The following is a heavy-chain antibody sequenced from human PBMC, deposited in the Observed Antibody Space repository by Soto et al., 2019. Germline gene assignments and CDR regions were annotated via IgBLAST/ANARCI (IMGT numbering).Heavy chain of an antibody. D-gene: IGHD3-22*01. CDR2: IIPTFGTA. CDR3: ASGLYYYDSSGSVAFDI. V-gene: IGHV1-69*01. J-gene: IGHJ3*02. Sequence: QVQLVQSGAEVKKPGSSVKVSCKASGGTFSSYAISWVRQAPGQGLEWMGGIIPTFGTANYAQKFQGRVTITADESTSTAYMELSSLRSEDTAVYYCASGLYYYDSSGSVAFDIWGQGTMVTVSS. CDR1: GGTFSSYA.